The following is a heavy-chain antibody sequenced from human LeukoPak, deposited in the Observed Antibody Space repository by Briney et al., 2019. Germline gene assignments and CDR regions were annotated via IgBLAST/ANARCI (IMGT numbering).Heavy chain of an antibody. J-gene: IGHJ4*02. D-gene: IGHD3-10*01. V-gene: IGHV3-23*01. CDR2: ISERGGST. Sequence: GGSLRLSCVVSGISLSNYAMTWVRQAPGKGLEWVSYISERGGSTTYTDSVKGRFTISRDTSLNTLYLQMNNLRAEDTAVYFCAKRGVVIRGILVIGYHQEAYHYDFWGQGVLVTVSS. CDR3: AKRGVVIRGILVIGYHQEAYHYDF. CDR1: GISLSNYA.